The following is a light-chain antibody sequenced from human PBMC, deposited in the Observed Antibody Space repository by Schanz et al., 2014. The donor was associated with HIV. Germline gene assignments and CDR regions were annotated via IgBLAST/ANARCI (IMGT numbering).Light chain of an antibody. J-gene: IGLJ3*02. V-gene: IGLV1-44*01. CDR3: ATWDDSLDGWV. CDR2: TTF. CDR1: SSNFRSNA. Sequence: QSVLTQPPSASGTPGQRVTISCSGSSSNFRSNAVNCYQQLPGTAPRLVIYTTFHRPSGVPDRFSGSQSGTSASLAISGLQSEDESDFFCATWDDSLDGWVFGGGTKLTVL.